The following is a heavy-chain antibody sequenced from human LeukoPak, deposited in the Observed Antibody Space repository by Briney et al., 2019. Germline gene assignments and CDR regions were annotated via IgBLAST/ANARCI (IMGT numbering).Heavy chain of an antibody. D-gene: IGHD1-26*01. V-gene: IGHV4-59*01. CDR2: IHFSGST. CDR3: ARDLGGIYFDY. J-gene: IGHJ4*02. CDR1: DASISGYY. Sequence: SEALSLTCTVSDASISGYYWSWIRQPPGKGLEWIGSIHFSGSTNYNPSLRSRVTISVDTSKNQLSLKLSSVTAADTAVYYCARDLGGIYFDYWGQGTLVTVSS.